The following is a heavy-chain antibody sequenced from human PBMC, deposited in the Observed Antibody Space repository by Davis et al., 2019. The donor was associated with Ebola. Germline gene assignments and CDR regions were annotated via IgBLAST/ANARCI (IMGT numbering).Heavy chain of an antibody. V-gene: IGHV1-46*01. CDR2: INPRDGST. Sequence: ASVKVSCKASGYTFISYYMHWVRQAPGQGLEWMGLINPRDGSTSYPQRFQGRVTITRETSTKTVHMELNSLRFDDTAVYYCARDGGYGGLHWGQGTLVTVSS. CDR3: ARDGGYGGLH. CDR1: GYTFISYY. J-gene: IGHJ4*02. D-gene: IGHD4-23*01.